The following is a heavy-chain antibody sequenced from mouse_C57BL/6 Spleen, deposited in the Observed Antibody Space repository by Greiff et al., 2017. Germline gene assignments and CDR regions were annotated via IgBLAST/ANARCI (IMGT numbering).Heavy chain of an antibody. CDR2: IYPGDGDT. CDR3: ARMGDYDRYFDG. CDR1: GYAFSSSW. V-gene: IGHV1-82*01. J-gene: IGHJ1*03. Sequence: QVQLQQSGPELVKPGASVKISCKASGYAFSSSWMNWVKQRPGKGLEWIGRIYPGDGDTNYNGKFKGKATLTADKSSSTAYMQLSSLTSEDSAVYFCARMGDYDRYFDGWGTGTTVTVSS. D-gene: IGHD2-4*01.